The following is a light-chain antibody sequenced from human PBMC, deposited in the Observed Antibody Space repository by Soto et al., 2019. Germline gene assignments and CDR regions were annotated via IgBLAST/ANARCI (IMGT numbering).Light chain of an antibody. CDR2: EVS. CDR1: SSDVGSYNY. CDR3: SSYTSSSTLPYV. J-gene: IGLJ1*01. Sequence: QSALTQPAFVSGSPGQSITISCTGTSSDVGSYNYVSWYQQHPGKAPRLMIYEVSNRPSGVSNRFSGSKSGNTASLTISGLQAEDEADYYCSSYTSSSTLPYVFGTGTKLTVL. V-gene: IGLV2-14*01.